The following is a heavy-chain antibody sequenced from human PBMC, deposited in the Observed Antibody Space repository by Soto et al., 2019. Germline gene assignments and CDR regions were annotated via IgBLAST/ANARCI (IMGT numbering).Heavy chain of an antibody. Sequence: GSLRLSCAASGXTLSTYAMNWVRQPPGKGLEWVSSISGSGAYTYYADSVQGRFTISRDNSKNTLNLQMNSLRAQDTAVYYCARDRHPYSTKYYFDYWGQGTLGTVS. V-gene: IGHV3-23*01. J-gene: IGHJ4*02. D-gene: IGHD2-2*01. CDR1: GXTLSTYA. CDR3: ARDRHPYSTKYYFDY. CDR2: ISGSGAYT.